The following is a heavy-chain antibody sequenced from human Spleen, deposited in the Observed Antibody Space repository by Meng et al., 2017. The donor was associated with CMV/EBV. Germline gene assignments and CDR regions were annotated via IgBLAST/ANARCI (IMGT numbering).Heavy chain of an antibody. CDR1: GGSINSGPYY. Sequence: SETLSLTCTVSGGSINSGPYYWGWIRQPPGKGLEWIGSLYFSGSTYYNPSLKGRVTISIDTSKNQFSLKLSSVTAADTAVYYCASAPNPYYFDYWGQGTLVTVSS. J-gene: IGHJ4*02. D-gene: IGHD1-14*01. CDR3: ASAPNPYYFDY. CDR2: LYFSGST. V-gene: IGHV4-39*07.